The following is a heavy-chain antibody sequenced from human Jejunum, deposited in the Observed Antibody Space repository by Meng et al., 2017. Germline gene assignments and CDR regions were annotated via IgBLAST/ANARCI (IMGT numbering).Heavy chain of an antibody. V-gene: IGHV3-7*01. CDR3: TKDGSGWSDF. J-gene: IGHJ4*01. Sequence: GGPLRPSCAATGFAFRSFWMGWVRQVPGKGLDWVANIEPDGREEYYLDSVRGRFTISRDNAKNSLYLEMNSLRAEDTAVYHCTKDGSGWSDFWGQGTLVTVSS. CDR1: GFAFRSFW. CDR2: IEPDGREE. D-gene: IGHD6-19*01.